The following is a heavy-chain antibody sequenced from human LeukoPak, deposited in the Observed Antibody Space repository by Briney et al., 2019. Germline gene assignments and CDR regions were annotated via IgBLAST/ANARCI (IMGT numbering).Heavy chain of an antibody. D-gene: IGHD3-22*01. V-gene: IGHV3-9*01. CDR1: GFTFDDYA. J-gene: IGHJ4*02. Sequence: QPGRSLRLSCAASGFTFDDYATHWVRQAPGKGLEWVSGISWNSGSIGYADSVKGRFTISRDNARNSLYLQMNSLRAEDTALYYCAKSPSDYYDSSGYLPDYWGQGTLVTVSS. CDR3: AKSPSDYYDSSGYLPDY. CDR2: ISWNSGSI.